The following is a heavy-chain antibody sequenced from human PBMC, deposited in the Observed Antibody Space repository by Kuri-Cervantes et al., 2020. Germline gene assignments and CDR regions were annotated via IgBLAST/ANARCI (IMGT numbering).Heavy chain of an antibody. Sequence: GESLKISCAASGFTFDDYAMHWVRQAPGKGLEWVSFISSSSSTIYYADSVKGRFTISRDNAKNSLYLQMNSLRAEDTAVYYCAKSREAYCTDGVCYTLDYWGQGTLVTVSS. J-gene: IGHJ4*02. V-gene: IGHV3-48*01. CDR3: AKSREAYCTDGVCYTLDY. CDR1: GFTFDDYA. CDR2: ISSSSSTI. D-gene: IGHD2-8*01.